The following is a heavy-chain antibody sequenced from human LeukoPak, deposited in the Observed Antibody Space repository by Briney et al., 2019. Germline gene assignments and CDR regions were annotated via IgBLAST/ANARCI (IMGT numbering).Heavy chain of an antibody. CDR2: IYYSGST. Sequence: PSETLSLTCTVSGGSISSYYWSWIRQPPGKGLEWIRYIYYSGSTNYNPSLKSRVTISVDTSKNQFSLKLSSVTAADTAVYYCARHGGKWGSSVYWGQGTLVTVSS. D-gene: IGHD7-27*01. V-gene: IGHV4-59*08. J-gene: IGHJ4*02. CDR3: ARHGGKWGSSVY. CDR1: GGSISSYY.